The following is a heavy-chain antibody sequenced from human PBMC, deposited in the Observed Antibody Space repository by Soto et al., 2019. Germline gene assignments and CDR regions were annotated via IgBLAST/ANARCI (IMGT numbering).Heavy chain of an antibody. CDR2: IRGSGGPT. Sequence: DVQLLESGGDLVQPGGSLRLSCAASGFIFSNDAMSWVRQAPGKGLEWVSLIRGSGGPTNYADSVKGRFTVSRDNSKNILLLQLNILRAEDTAVYYCVKDFRVGYDWTHDWGQGTLVTVSS. J-gene: IGHJ4*02. CDR1: GFIFSNDA. CDR3: VKDFRVGYDWTHD. D-gene: IGHD5-12*01. V-gene: IGHV3-23*01.